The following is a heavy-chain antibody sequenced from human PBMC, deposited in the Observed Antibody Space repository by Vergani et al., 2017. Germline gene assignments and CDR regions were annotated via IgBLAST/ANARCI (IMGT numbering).Heavy chain of an antibody. CDR3: AREYYDRSGTFYYYYGMDV. D-gene: IGHD3-22*01. Sequence: EVQLLESGGGLVQPGGSLRLSCAASGFTFSSYSMNWVRQAPGKGLEWVSYISSSSSTIYYADSVKGRVTISRDNAKNSLYLQMNSLRAEDTAVYYCAREYYDRSGTFYYYYGMDVWGQGTTVTVSS. V-gene: IGHV3-48*01. CDR1: GFTFSSYS. CDR2: ISSSSSTI. J-gene: IGHJ6*02.